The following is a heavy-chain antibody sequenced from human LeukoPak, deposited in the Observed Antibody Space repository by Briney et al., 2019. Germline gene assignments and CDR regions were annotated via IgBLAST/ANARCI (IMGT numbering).Heavy chain of an antibody. CDR1: GFTFSSYA. CDR2: ISGGGGSK. J-gene: IGHJ2*01. CDR3: ARDWYFDL. V-gene: IGHV3-23*01. Sequence: GGSLRLSCAASGFTFSSYAMSWVRQAPGKRLEWVSAISGGGGSKYYADSMKGRFTISRDNSKNTLSLQLNSLRADDTAIYYCARDWYFDLWGRGTLVTVSS.